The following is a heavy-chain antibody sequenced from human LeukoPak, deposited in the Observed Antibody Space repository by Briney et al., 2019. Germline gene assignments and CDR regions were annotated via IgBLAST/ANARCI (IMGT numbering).Heavy chain of an antibody. CDR1: GFTFSSYS. J-gene: IGHJ3*02. CDR3: ARVGASMIDALDI. D-gene: IGHD3-22*01. CDR2: ISSSSSYI. Sequence: GGSLRLSCAASGFTFSSYSMNWVRQAPGKGLEWVSSISSSSSYIYYADSVKGRFTISRDNAKNSLYLQMNSLRAEDTAVYYCARVGASMIDALDIWGQGTMVTVSS. V-gene: IGHV3-21*01.